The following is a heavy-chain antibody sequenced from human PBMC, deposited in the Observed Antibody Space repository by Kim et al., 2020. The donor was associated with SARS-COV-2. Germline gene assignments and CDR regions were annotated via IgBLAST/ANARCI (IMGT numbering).Heavy chain of an antibody. CDR1: GGSISSGAYY. Sequence: SETLSLTCTVSGGSISSGAYYWSWIRQHPGKGLEWIGYIYYSGSTYYNPSLKSRVTISVDTSKNQFSLKLSSVTAADTAVYYCARANWALAAVAGLDYWGQGTLGTVSS. J-gene: IGHJ4*02. V-gene: IGHV4-31*03. CDR2: IYYSGST. CDR3: ARANWALAAVAGLDY. D-gene: IGHD6-19*01.